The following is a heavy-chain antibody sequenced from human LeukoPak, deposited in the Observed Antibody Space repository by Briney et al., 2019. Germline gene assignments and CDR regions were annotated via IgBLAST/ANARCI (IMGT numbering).Heavy chain of an antibody. CDR1: GYTFTGYY. V-gene: IGHV1-2*02. Sequence: ASVKVSCKASGYTFTGYYMHWVRQAPGQGLEWMGWINPNSGGTNYAQKFQGRVTMTRDTSISTAYMEPSRLRSDDTAVYYCAREDQLRGYYYMDVWGKGTTVTVSS. J-gene: IGHJ6*03. CDR3: AREDQLRGYYYMDV. CDR2: INPNSGGT. D-gene: IGHD2-2*01.